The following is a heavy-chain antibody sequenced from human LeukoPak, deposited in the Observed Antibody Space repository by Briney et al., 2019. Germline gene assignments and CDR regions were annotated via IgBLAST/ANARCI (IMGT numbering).Heavy chain of an antibody. CDR3: TRAPGEGTYSDY. J-gene: IGHJ4*02. CDR2: INPNSGGT. V-gene: IGHV1-2*02. Sequence: ASVKVSCKASGYTFTGYYMHWVRQAPGQGLEWMGWINPNSGGTNYAQEFQGRVTMTRDTSISTAYMELSRLRSDDTAIYYCTRAPGEGTYSDYWGQGTLVTVSS. D-gene: IGHD7-27*01. CDR1: GYTFTGYY.